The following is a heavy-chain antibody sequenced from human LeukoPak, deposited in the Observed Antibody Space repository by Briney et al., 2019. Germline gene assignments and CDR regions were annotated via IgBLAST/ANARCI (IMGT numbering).Heavy chain of an antibody. D-gene: IGHD4/OR15-4a*01. CDR1: GYTFTSYG. V-gene: IGHV1-18*01. J-gene: IGHJ6*03. CDR2: ISAYNGNT. Sequence: WASVKVSCKASGYTFTSYGISWVRQAPGQGLEWMGWISAYNGNTNYAQKLQGRVTMTTDTSTSTAYMELSRLRSDDTAVYYCARVPLSLYYYMDVWGKGTTVTVSS. CDR3: ARVPLSLYYYMDV.